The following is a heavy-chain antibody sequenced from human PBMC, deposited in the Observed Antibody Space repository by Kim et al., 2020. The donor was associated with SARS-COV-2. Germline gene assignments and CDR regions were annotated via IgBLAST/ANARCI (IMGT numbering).Heavy chain of an antibody. CDR1: GFTFSSYS. Sequence: GGSLRLSCAASGFTFSSYSMNWVRQAPGKGLEWVSYISSSSSTIYYADSVKGRFTISRDNAKNSLYLQMNSLRDEDTAVYYCARDIPYSNYGVHYYYYYYMDVWGKGTTVTVSS. D-gene: IGHD4-4*01. V-gene: IGHV3-48*02. CDR3: ARDIPYSNYGVHYYYYYYMDV. J-gene: IGHJ6*03. CDR2: ISSSSSTI.